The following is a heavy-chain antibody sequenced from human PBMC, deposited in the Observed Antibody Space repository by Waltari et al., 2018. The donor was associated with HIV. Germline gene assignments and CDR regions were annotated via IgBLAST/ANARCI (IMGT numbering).Heavy chain of an antibody. J-gene: IGHJ4*02. V-gene: IGHV4-34*01. CDR1: GGSFSGYY. CDR3: ARGVHSGDSSGNLPSTTFCDY. D-gene: IGHD3-22*01. Sequence: QVQLQQWGAGLLKPSETLSLTCAVYGGSFSGYYWTWIRQPPGKGLEWIGEINHNGSTNYSPSLRRRGTISVDTSKNQFSLKLSLVTAADTDVYYCARGVHSGDSSGNLPSTTFCDYWGQGTLVTVSS. CDR2: INHNGST.